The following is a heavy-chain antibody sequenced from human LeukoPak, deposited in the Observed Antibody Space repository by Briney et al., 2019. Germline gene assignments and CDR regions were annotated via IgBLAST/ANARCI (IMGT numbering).Heavy chain of an antibody. Sequence: GGSLRLSCAASGFTFNDAWMTWVRQGPGKGLEWVGRIKDRADGGTTDYAAPVKGRFTISRDDSKNTLYPQMNSLKIEDTAVYYCTTRKNGYYYGSGSYSYYFDYWGQGTLVTVSS. CDR3: TTRKNGYYYGSGSYSYYFDY. J-gene: IGHJ4*02. CDR2: IKDRADGGTT. D-gene: IGHD3-10*01. V-gene: IGHV3-15*01. CDR1: GFTFNDAW.